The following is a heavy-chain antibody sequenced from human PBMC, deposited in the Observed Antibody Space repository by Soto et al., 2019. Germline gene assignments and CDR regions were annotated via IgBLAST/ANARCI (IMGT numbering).Heavy chain of an antibody. D-gene: IGHD2-2*02. CDR1: GGSSSSSNW. Sequence: PSETLSLTCAVSGGSSSSSNWWSWVRQPPGKGLEWIGEIYHSGSTNYNPSLKSRVTISVDRSKNQFSLKLSSVTAADTAVYYCATPPHCSSTSCYRGDAFDIWGQGTMVTVSS. CDR2: IYHSGST. V-gene: IGHV4-4*02. CDR3: ATPPHCSSTSCYRGDAFDI. J-gene: IGHJ3*02.